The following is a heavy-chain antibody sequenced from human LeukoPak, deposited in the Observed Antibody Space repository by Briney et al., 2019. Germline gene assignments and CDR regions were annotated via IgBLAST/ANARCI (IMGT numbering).Heavy chain of an antibody. J-gene: IGHJ6*03. CDR3: ARAPSSSYVRAYCYYYYMDV. CDR1: GYTFTSYG. D-gene: IGHD6-13*01. Sequence: ASVKVSCKASGYTFTSYGISWVRQAPGQGLECMGWISAYNGNTNYAQKLQGRVTMTTDTSTSTAYMELRSLRSDDTAVYYCARAPSSSYVRAYCYYYYMDVWGKGTTVTVSS. CDR2: ISAYNGNT. V-gene: IGHV1-18*01.